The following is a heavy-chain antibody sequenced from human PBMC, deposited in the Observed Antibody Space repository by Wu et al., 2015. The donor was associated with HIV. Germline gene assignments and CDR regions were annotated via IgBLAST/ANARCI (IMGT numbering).Heavy chain of an antibody. D-gene: IGHD3-9*01. V-gene: IGHV1-18*01. Sequence: QVQLVQSGAEVKKPGASVKVSCKASGYTFTSYGISWVRQAPGQGLEWMGWISAYNGNTNYAQKLQGRVTMTTDTSTSTAYMELRSLRSDDTAVYYCARDQNDILTGPNDAFDIWGQGTMVTVSS. CDR3: ARDQNDILTGPNDAFDI. CDR2: ISAYNGNT. CDR1: GYTFTSYG. J-gene: IGHJ3*02.